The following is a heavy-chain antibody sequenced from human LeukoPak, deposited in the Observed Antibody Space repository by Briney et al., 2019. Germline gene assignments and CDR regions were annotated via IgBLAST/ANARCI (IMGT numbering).Heavy chain of an antibody. CDR3: ARGARAGYNLEPFDY. D-gene: IGHD5-24*01. CDR1: GGSMSSYY. J-gene: IGHJ4*02. V-gene: IGHV4-59*08. CDR2: IYYSGST. Sequence: PSETLSLNCTVSGGSMSSYYWSWIRQPPGKGLEWIGYIYYSGSTKYNPSLKSRVTISVDTSKNQSSLKLSSVTAADTAVYYCARGARAGYNLEPFDYWGQGTLVTVSS.